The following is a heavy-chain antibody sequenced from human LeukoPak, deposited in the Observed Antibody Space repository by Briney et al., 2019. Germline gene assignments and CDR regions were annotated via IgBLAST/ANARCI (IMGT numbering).Heavy chain of an antibody. CDR1: GFTFSSYS. J-gene: IGHJ4*02. CDR3: ARDRGNDYFDS. CDR2: IWSDGSSE. V-gene: IGHV3-33*08. Sequence: PGGSLRLSCAASGFTFSSYSMNWVRQAPGKGLEWVTFIWSDGSSEYYADSVKGRFTVSRDNSKNTLYLQINSLRAEDTAVYYCARDRGNDYFDSWGQGTLVTVSS.